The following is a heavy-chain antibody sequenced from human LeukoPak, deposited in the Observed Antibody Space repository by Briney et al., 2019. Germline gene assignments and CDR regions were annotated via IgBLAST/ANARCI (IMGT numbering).Heavy chain of an antibody. Sequence: PGGSLRLSCAASGFSFSGFAMHWVRQAPGKGLEWVAVVSSDGGNQHYADSMKGRFTISRDNSKNTVYLQMNSLRVEDTAVYYCARGLINDYWGQGTLVTVSS. D-gene: IGHD2-8*01. CDR2: VSSDGGNQ. J-gene: IGHJ4*02. V-gene: IGHV3-30-3*01. CDR1: GFSFSGFA. CDR3: ARGLINDY.